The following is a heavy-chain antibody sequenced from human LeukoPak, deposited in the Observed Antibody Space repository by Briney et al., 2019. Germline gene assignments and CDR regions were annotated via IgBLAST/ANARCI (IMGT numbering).Heavy chain of an antibody. CDR1: GGTFSSYA. CDR3: ARETDTAMVPDY. J-gene: IGHJ4*02. CDR2: ISAYNGNT. Sequence: ASVKVSCKASGGTFSSYAISWVRQAPGQGLEWMGWISAYNGNTNYAQKLQGRVTMTTVTSTSTAYMELRSLRSDDTAVYYCARETDTAMVPDYWGQGTLVTVSS. V-gene: IGHV1-18*01. D-gene: IGHD5-18*01.